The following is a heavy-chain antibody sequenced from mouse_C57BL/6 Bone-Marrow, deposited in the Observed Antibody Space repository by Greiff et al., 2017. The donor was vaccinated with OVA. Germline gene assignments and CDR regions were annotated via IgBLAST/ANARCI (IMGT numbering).Heavy chain of an antibody. Sequence: EVQLQQSGPVLVKPGASVTMSCKASGYTFTDYYMNWVQQSPGKSLEWIGVINPYNGGTSYNQKFKGKATLTVDKSSSTAYMELNSLTSEDSAVYYCARGGYGSSQALAYWGQGTLVTVSA. CDR3: ARGGYGSSQALAY. D-gene: IGHD1-1*01. V-gene: IGHV1-19*01. CDR1: GYTFTDYY. J-gene: IGHJ3*01. CDR2: INPYNGGT.